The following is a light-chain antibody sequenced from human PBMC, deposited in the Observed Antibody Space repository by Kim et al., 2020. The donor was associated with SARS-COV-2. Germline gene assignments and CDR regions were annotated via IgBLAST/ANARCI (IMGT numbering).Light chain of an antibody. J-gene: IGLJ2*01. CDR2: GKN. V-gene: IGLV3-19*01. CDR3: NSRDSSGNHP. Sequence: VALGQTVRITCQGYSRRSYYASWYQQKPGQAPVLVIYGKNNRPSGIPDRFSGSSSGNTASLTITGAQAEDEADYYCNSRDSSGNHPFGGGTKLTVL. CDR1: SRRSYY.